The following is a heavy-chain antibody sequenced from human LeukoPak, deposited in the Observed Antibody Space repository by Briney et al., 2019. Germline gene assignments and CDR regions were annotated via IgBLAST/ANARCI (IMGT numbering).Heavy chain of an antibody. Sequence: SETLSLTCTVSGGSISSYYWSWIRQPAGKGLEWIGRIYTSGSTNYNPSLKSRVTISVDKSKNQFSLKLSSVTAADTAVYYCARDRSRYYYGSGSYYEGNFDYRGQGTLVTVSS. CDR2: IYTSGST. V-gene: IGHV4-4*07. CDR1: GGSISSYY. D-gene: IGHD3-10*01. CDR3: ARDRSRYYYGSGSYYEGNFDY. J-gene: IGHJ4*02.